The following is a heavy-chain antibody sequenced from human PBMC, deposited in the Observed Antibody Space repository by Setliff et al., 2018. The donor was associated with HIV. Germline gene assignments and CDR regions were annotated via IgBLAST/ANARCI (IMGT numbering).Heavy chain of an antibody. CDR2: IYHSGST. D-gene: IGHD3-22*01. CDR1: GGSISSNW. J-gene: IGHJ4*02. Sequence: SETLSLTCAVSGGSISSNWWSWVRQSPGKGLEWIGEIYHSGSTHYNPSLQSRVTKSVDKSKSQFSLKLNSVTAADTAVYYCGGNGYYSIDYWGQGTLVTVSS. V-gene: IGHV4-4*02. CDR3: GGNGYYSIDY.